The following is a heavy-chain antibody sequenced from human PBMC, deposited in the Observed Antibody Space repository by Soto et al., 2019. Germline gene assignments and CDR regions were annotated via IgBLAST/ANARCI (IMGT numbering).Heavy chain of an antibody. CDR1: GGSFSGYY. CDR2: INHSGST. Sequence: PSETLSLTCAVYGGSFSGYYWSWIRQPPGKGLEWIGEINHSGSTNYNPSLKSRVTISVDTSKNQFSLKLSSVTAADTAVYYCARVRHSSSPLNFDYWGQVTLVTVYS. V-gene: IGHV4-34*01. D-gene: IGHD6-6*01. CDR3: ARVRHSSSPLNFDY. J-gene: IGHJ4*02.